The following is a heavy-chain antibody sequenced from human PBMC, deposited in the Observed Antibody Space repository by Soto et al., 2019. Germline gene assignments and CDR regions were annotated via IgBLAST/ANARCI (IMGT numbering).Heavy chain of an antibody. Sequence: SETTSLTCAVCGGSCRGYSCSWIRQPRWKWLEWIVEIKHSGRTNYNPSLKSRVTISVDTSKNQLSLKLSSVTAADTAVYYCARLVSGYSGYAWHYYYGMDVWAQGTTVTASS. D-gene: IGHD5-12*01. J-gene: IGHJ6*02. CDR2: IKHSGRT. V-gene: IGHV4-34*01. CDR1: GGSCRGYS. CDR3: ARLVSGYSGYAWHYYYGMDV.